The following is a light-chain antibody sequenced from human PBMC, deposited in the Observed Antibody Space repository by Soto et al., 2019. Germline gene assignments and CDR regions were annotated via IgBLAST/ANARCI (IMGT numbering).Light chain of an antibody. V-gene: IGKV3-11*01. J-gene: IGKJ1*01. CDR3: QQRTDWPWT. CDR2: DAS. CDR1: QSVSSY. Sequence: EIVLTQSPATLSLSPGERVTLSCRASQSVSSYLAWYQQKPGQAPRLLIYDASNRATGIPARFSGSGSGTDFTLTISSLEPEDFAVYYFQQRTDWPWTFGQGTKVEIK.